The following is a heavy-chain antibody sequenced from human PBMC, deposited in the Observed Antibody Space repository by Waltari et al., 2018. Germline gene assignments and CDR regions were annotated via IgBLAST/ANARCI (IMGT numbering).Heavy chain of an antibody. CDR2: IRTNANNYAT. CDR3: SRHDPLDF. Sequence: EVQLVESGGGLVQPGGSMNLSCDASGFTFSDSAIHWVRQASGKGLEWVGRIRTNANNYATSYGASVKGRFTISRDDSRNTAYLQMNSLKIDDTAVYFCSRHDPLDFWGQGTLVTVSS. V-gene: IGHV3-73*01. J-gene: IGHJ4*02. CDR1: GFTFSDSA.